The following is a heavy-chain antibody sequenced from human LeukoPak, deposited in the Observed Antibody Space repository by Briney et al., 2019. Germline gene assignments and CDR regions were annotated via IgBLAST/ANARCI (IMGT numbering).Heavy chain of an antibody. J-gene: IGHJ4*02. V-gene: IGHV3-21*01. CDR2: ISFGNTYI. D-gene: IGHD3-10*01. CDR3: ARDLWFGELGY. Sequence: PGGSLRLSCAASGFTFSSYTMNWVRQAPGKGPEWIASISFGNTYIYFADSVKGRFTISRDNAKNSLYLQMNSLRVDDTAVYYCARDLWFGELGYWGQGTLVSVSS. CDR1: GFTFSSYT.